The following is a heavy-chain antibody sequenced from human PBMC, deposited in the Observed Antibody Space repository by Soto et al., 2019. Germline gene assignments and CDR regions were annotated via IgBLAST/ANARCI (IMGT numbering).Heavy chain of an antibody. CDR2: IPYSART. J-gene: IGHJ3*01. CDR1: GASISSSSDF. V-gene: IGHV4-39*01. D-gene: IGHD3-10*01. CDR3: SRYYNGNDAFDV. Sequence: QLQLQESGPGLVKPAETLSLTCSVSGASISSSSDFWGWIRQPPGKGLEWIASIPYSARTYYNLSLKSRVTISVDTAKNLFSLKLSSVTAADTAVYFCSRYYNGNDAFDVWGQGTMVTVSS.